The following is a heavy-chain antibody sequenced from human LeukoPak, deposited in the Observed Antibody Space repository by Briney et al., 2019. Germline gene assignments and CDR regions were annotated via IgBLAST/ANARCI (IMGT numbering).Heavy chain of an antibody. J-gene: IGHJ6*04. CDR3: ARETRGSGSPGMDV. V-gene: IGHV4-30-4*01. D-gene: IGHD3-10*01. CDR1: GVSISSGDYY. Sequence: SQTLSLTCTDSGVSISSGDYYWSWIRQPPGKGLEWIGYIYYSGSTYYNPSLKSRVTISVDTSKNQFSLKLSSVTAADTAVYYCARETRGSGSPGMDVWGKGTTVTVSS. CDR2: IYYSGST.